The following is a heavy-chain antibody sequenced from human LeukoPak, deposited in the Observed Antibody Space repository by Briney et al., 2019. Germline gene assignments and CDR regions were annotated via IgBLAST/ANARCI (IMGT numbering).Heavy chain of an antibody. CDR2: ISSSGSTI. Sequence: GGSLRLSCAASGFTFSDYYMSWIRQAPGKGLEWVSYISSSGSTIYYADSVKGRFTISRDNAKNSLYLQMNSLRAEDTAVYYCARVAVASFDAFDIWGQGTMVTVSS. CDR3: ARVAVASFDAFDI. V-gene: IGHV3-11*04. D-gene: IGHD6-19*01. J-gene: IGHJ3*02. CDR1: GFTFSDYY.